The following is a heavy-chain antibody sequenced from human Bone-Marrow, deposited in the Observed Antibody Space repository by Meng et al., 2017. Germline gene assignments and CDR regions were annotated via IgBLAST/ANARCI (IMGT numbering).Heavy chain of an antibody. V-gene: IGHV4-4*02. Sequence: QVELQESGPGLVKPSGTLSLTCDVSGDSISRSNWWSWVSQPPGKGLEWIGEIYHSGNTNYNASLKSRVTLSIDKSKNQFSLKLSSVTAADTAVYYCARKAVAGNFDYWGQGTLVTVSS. CDR1: GDSISRSNW. CDR3: ARKAVAGNFDY. J-gene: IGHJ4*02. D-gene: IGHD6-13*01. CDR2: IYHSGNT.